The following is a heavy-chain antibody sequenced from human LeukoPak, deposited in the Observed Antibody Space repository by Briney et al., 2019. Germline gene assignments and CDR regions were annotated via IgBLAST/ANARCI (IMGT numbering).Heavy chain of an antibody. V-gene: IGHV4-61*01. CDR1: GGSVSSGSYY. CDR2: IYYSGST. Sequence: PSETLSLTCTVSGGSVSSGSYYWSWIRQPPGKGLEWIGNIYYSGSTNYNPSLKSRVTISVDTSKNQFSLKLSSVTAADTAVYYCARDPTTRGYYYYYGMDVWGQGTTVTVSS. D-gene: IGHD1-14*01. J-gene: IGHJ6*02. CDR3: ARDPTTRGYYYYYGMDV.